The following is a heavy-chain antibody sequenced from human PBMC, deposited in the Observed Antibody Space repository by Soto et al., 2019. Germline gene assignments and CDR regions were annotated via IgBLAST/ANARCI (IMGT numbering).Heavy chain of an antibody. CDR1: GFNFRSYS. D-gene: IGHD1-26*01. V-gene: IGHV3-21*01. Sequence: GGSLRLSCAASGFNFRSYSMNWVRQAPGKGLQWVSSMSSSGSYIYHADSVKGRFTISRDNAKNSLFLQMSRLRAEDTAVYYCAREGRDSGALDYCGKGTLVTVCS. CDR3: AREGRDSGALDY. J-gene: IGHJ4*02. CDR2: MSSSGSYI.